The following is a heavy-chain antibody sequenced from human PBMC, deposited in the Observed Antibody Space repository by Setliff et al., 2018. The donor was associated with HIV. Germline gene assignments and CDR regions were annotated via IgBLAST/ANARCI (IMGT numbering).Heavy chain of an antibody. V-gene: IGHV4-61*09. CDR3: ARRTYGSGRSDP. Sequence: SETLSLTCTVSGDSISSGSYYWSWIRQPAGEGLEWIGQIHTSGSTNYNPSLKSRVTISIETSNNQFSLQLSSVTAADPAVYYCARRTYGSGRSDPWGQGTLVTVSS. CDR2: IHTSGST. D-gene: IGHD6-19*01. CDR1: GDSISSGSYY. J-gene: IGHJ5*02.